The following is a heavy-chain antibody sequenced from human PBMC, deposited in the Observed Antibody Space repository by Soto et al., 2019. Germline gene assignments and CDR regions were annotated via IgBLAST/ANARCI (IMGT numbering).Heavy chain of an antibody. CDR3: ATWVDYGDLEGFDF. D-gene: IGHD4-17*01. J-gene: IGHJ4*01. CDR2: VDPNGGGS. Sequence: ASVKVSCKTSGYSFTDYKLHWVRQAPGQGLEWRGWVDPNGGGSNSAQKFQGSVTMTWGTSITTAYLDRTRLTTNDTATYFGATWVDYGDLEGFDFXG. V-gene: IGHV1-2*04. CDR1: GYSFTDYK.